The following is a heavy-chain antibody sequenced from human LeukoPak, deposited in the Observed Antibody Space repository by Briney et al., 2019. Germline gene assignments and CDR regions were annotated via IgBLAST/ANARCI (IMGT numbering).Heavy chain of an antibody. J-gene: IGHJ4*02. CDR1: GFTFSSYS. Sequence: GGSLRLSCAASGFTFSSYSMNWVRQAPGKGLEWVSSMSSSSSYIYYSDSVKGRFTISRDNAKNSLYLQVNSLRAEDTAVYYCARDLGYSYGYDDYWGQGTLVTVSS. CDR3: ARDLGYSYGYDDY. V-gene: IGHV3-21*01. CDR2: MSSSSSYI. D-gene: IGHD5-18*01.